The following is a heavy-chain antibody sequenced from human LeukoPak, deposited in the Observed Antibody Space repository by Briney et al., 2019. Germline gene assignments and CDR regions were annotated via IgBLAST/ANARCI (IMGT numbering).Heavy chain of an antibody. CDR2: IYYIGCT. CDR3: ARDYVFDI. Sequence: PSETLSLTCTVSGDSISSYYWSWIRQPPGKGLEWIGYIYYIGCTNYNPSLKSRVTISVDTSKNQFSLKLSSVTAADTAVYYCARDYVFDIWGQGTMVTVSS. J-gene: IGHJ3*02. CDR1: GDSISSYY. V-gene: IGHV4-59*01.